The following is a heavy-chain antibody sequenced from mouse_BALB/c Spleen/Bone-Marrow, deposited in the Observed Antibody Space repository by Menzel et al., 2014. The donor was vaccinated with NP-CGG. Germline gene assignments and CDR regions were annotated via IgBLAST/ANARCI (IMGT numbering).Heavy chain of an antibody. D-gene: IGHD2-4*01. CDR3: ARWITAGWYFDV. Sequence: EVMLVESGPDLVKPGASVKISCKASGYSFTGYYMHWVKQSHGKSLEWIGRVNPNNGGTSYNQKFKGKALLTVDKSSNTAYMELRSLTSEDSAVYYCARWITAGWYFDVWGAGTTVTVSS. CDR1: GYSFTGYY. J-gene: IGHJ1*01. CDR2: VNPNNGGT. V-gene: IGHV1-26*01.